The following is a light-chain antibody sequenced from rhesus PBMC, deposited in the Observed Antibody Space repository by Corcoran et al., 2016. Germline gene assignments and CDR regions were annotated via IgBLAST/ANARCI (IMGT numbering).Light chain of an antibody. CDR1: QDISKF. V-gene: IGKV1S14*01. CDR2: FAS. Sequence: DIQMTQSPSSLSASVGDTVTITCRASQDISKFLAWYQQAPGKAPKPLIYFASNLESGVPSRFRGSGSGTGFTLTISSLQPEDCATHYCQQHDGYPLTFGPGTKLDIK. CDR3: QQHDGYPLT. J-gene: IGKJ3*01.